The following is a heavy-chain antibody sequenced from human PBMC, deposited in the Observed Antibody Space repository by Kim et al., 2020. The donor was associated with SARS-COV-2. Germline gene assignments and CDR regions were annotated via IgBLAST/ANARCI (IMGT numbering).Heavy chain of an antibody. CDR2: IYQSGST. Sequence: SETLSLTCTVSGYSISSGYYWGWVRQSPGKGLEWISSIYQSGSTYYNPSLRSRVTISVDTSRNQFSLKVRSVTAADTAMYYCTRGLQSVYYYYGMDVWG. D-gene: IGHD4-4*01. CDR3: TRGLQSVYYYYGMDV. V-gene: IGHV4-38-2*02. CDR1: GYSISSGYY. J-gene: IGHJ6*02.